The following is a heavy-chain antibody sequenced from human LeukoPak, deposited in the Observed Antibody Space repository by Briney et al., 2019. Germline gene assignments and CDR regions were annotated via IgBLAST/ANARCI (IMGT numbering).Heavy chain of an antibody. Sequence: PGGSLRLSCAASGFTFSGSAMHWVRQASGKGLEWVGRIRSRTNTYATAYAASVKGRFTISRDDSKNTAYLQMNSLKTEDTAVYYCTRGSQSDDYYGMDVWGQGTTVTVSS. J-gene: IGHJ6*02. CDR1: GFTFSGSA. CDR2: IRSRTNTYAT. V-gene: IGHV3-73*01. CDR3: TRGSQSDDYYGMDV.